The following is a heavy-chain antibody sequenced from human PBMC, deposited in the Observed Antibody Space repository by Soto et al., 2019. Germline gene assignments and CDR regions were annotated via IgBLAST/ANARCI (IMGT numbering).Heavy chain of an antibody. V-gene: IGHV1-69*13. CDR2: IIPIFGTA. CDR1: GGTFSSYA. Sequence: GASVKVSCKASGGTFSSYATSWVRQAPGQGLEWMGGIIPIFGTANYAQKFQGRVTITADESTSTAYMELSSLRSEDTAVYYCARVQKPYYDILTGYYNRGGYYYYGMDVWGQGTTVTVSS. CDR3: ARVQKPYYDILTGYYNRGGYYYYGMDV. D-gene: IGHD3-9*01. J-gene: IGHJ6*02.